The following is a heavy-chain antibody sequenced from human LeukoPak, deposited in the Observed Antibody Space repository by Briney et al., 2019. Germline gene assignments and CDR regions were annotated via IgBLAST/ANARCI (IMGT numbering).Heavy chain of an antibody. CDR2: INHSGST. V-gene: IGHV4-34*01. J-gene: IGHJ4*02. CDR1: GGSFSGYY. CDR3: ARVILHYFDY. Sequence: SETLSLTCAVYGGSFSGYYWSWIRQPPGKGLEWIGEINHSGSTNYNPSLKSRVTISVDKSKNQFSLKLSSVTAADTAVYYCARVILHYFDYWGQGTLVTVSS.